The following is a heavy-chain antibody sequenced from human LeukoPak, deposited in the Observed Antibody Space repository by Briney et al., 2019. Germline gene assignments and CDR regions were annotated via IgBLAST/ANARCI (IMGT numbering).Heavy chain of an antibody. V-gene: IGHV3-53*01. Sequence: GGSLRLSCVASGFNFNSYSMSWVRQAPGKGLEWVSAIFSGGSTFYADSVTGRFTISRDNSKNTVYLEMNSLRAEDTAVYYCARDLKTSGWYGDFDYWGQGTLVTVSS. J-gene: IGHJ4*02. CDR3: ARDLKTSGWYGDFDY. D-gene: IGHD6-19*01. CDR2: IFSGGST. CDR1: GFNFNSYS.